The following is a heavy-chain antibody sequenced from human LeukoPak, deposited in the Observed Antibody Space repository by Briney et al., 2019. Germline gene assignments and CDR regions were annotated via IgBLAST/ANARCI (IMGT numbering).Heavy chain of an antibody. J-gene: IGHJ4*02. CDR2: MNPNSGNT. CDR1: GYTFTSYD. V-gene: IGHV1-8*01. Sequence: ASVKVSCKASGYTFTSYDINWVRQATGQGLEWMGWMNPNSGNTGYAQKFQGRVTMTRNTSISTAYMELSSLRSEDTAVYYCATTFIVAAVGDYWGQGTLVTVSS. CDR3: ATTFIVAAVGDY. D-gene: IGHD1-26*01.